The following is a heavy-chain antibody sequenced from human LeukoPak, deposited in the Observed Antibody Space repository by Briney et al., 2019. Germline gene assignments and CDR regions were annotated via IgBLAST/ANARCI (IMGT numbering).Heavy chain of an antibody. CDR1: GFTFSSYW. Sequence: GRSLRLSCAAAGFTFSSYWMSWVSQAPGKGMEWVAYIKQDGSEKYYVDSVKGRFTISRDNAKNSLYAQMNSLRAEDTAVYYCARDGLRDFWSGYNFDYWGQGTLVTVSS. J-gene: IGHJ4*02. D-gene: IGHD3-3*01. CDR3: ARDGLRDFWSGYNFDY. CDR2: IKQDGSEK. V-gene: IGHV3-7*01.